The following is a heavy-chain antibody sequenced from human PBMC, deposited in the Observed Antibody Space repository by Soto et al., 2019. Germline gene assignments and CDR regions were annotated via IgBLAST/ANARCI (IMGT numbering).Heavy chain of an antibody. D-gene: IGHD3-22*01. CDR1: GFTFSSYS. V-gene: IGHV3-23*01. CDR3: AGYYYFDYFDY. J-gene: IGHJ4*02. CDR2: ISGSATST. Sequence: PGGSLRLSCAASGFTFSSYSMNWVRQAPGKGLEWVSGISGSATSTYYADSVNGRFTISRDNSRNTLYLQMNNLGAEDTAIYYCAGYYYFDYFDYWGQGTLVTVSS.